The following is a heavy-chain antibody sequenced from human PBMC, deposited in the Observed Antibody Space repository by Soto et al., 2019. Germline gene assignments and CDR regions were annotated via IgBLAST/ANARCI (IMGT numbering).Heavy chain of an antibody. V-gene: IGHV3-30*18. CDR1: GFSFSTYG. J-gene: IGHJ6*02. CDR2: VSKDGSYK. D-gene: IGHD2-15*01. Sequence: GSLRLSCAASGFSFSTYGMHWVRQAPGKGLEWVAAVSKDGSYKYYADSMKGRFIISRDNSKNTLYLQMSSLRAEDTAVYYCAKDRYCSGGSCLNFYGMDVWGQGTTVTAP. CDR3: AKDRYCSGGSCLNFYGMDV.